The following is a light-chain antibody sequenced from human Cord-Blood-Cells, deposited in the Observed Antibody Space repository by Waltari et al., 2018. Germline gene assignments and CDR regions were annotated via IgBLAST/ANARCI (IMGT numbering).Light chain of an antibody. Sequence: AIQLTQSPSSLSASVGDRVTITCRASQGISSALAWYQQKPGKAPKLLIYDASSLESGVPVRFSGSGSGTDFTLTISSLQPEDFATYYCQQFNSYPPVTFGGGTKVEIK. CDR1: QGISSA. CDR3: QQFNSYPPVT. J-gene: IGKJ4*01. V-gene: IGKV1-13*02. CDR2: DAS.